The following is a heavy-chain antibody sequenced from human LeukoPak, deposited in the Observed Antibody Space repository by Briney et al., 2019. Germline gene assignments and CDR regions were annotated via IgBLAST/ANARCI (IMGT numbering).Heavy chain of an antibody. Sequence: SATLSLTCTVSGASISGGGYCSTWLRQHPGKGLEWISYIYYSASTYYEPSLDSRATISADTSNNQFSLGLTSVTAADTAVYYCARGVVVVPASYFDDWGQGTLVTVPS. D-gene: IGHD2-2*01. CDR1: GASISGGGYC. CDR3: ARGVVVVPASYFDD. J-gene: IGHJ4*02. CDR2: IYYSAST. V-gene: IGHV4-31*03.